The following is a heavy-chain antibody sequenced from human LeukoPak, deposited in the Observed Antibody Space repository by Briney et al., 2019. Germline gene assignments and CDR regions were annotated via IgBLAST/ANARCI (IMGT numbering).Heavy chain of an antibody. J-gene: IGHJ5*02. CDR2: IHSSGIT. CDR1: GASISGYY. V-gene: IGHV4-4*07. CDR3: ARDDADPSGQFKAFDP. Sequence: SETLSLTCTVSGASISGYYWTWIRQPAGKGLEWIGRIHSSGITNYNPSLKSLVTMSIDTSKNQFSLKVTSVIAADTAVYYCARDDADPSGQFKAFDPWGQGTLVTVSS. D-gene: IGHD2-2*01.